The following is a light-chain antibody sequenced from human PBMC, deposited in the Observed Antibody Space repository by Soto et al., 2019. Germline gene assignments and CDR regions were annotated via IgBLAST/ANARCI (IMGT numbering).Light chain of an antibody. J-gene: IGLJ1*01. V-gene: IGLV2-8*01. Sequence: QSALTQPPSASGSPGQSVTISCTGTSSDVGTYNYVSWYQQHPGKAPKLMIYEVTKRPSGVPDRFSGSKSGNTASLTVSGLQAEDEADYYCSSYAGSNYVFGTGTQLTVL. CDR1: SSDVGTYNY. CDR3: SSYAGSNYV. CDR2: EVT.